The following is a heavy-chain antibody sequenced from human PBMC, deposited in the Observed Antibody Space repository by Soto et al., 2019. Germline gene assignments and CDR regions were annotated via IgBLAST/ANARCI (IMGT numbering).Heavy chain of an antibody. D-gene: IGHD1-26*01. CDR3: ASDTGSYTPFDS. Sequence: SETLSLTCTVSGGSISSSSYYWTWIRQPPGKGLEWIGSICYSGSTYYNPSLKSRVTISVDTSKNQFSLRLSSMTAADTAVYFCASDTGSYTPFDSWGQGTLVTVSS. CDR1: GGSISSSSYY. CDR2: ICYSGST. J-gene: IGHJ4*02. V-gene: IGHV4-39*01.